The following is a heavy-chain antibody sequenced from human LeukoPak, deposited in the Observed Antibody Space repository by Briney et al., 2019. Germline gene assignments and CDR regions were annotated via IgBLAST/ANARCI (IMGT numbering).Heavy chain of an antibody. D-gene: IGHD3-10*01. V-gene: IGHV1-69*15. CDR3: ARDAYYYGSGSHWAPNWFDP. Sequence: ASVKVSCKASGGTFSSYAISWVRQAPGQGLEWMGRIIPIFGTANYAQKFQGRVTITADESTSTAYMELSSLRSEDTAVYYCARDAYYYGSGSHWAPNWFDPWGQGTLVTVSS. CDR1: GGTFSSYA. CDR2: IIPIFGTA. J-gene: IGHJ5*02.